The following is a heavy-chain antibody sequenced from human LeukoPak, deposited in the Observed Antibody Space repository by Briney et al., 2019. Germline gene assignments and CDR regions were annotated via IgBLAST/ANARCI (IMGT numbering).Heavy chain of an antibody. CDR2: VRLSGAT. D-gene: IGHD1-26*01. Sequence: SETLSLTCAVSGGSITTTNWWSWVRQPPGKGLEWIGEVRLSGATNYNPSLESRVSMSIGKSKNHLSLEVTSVTAADTAIYYCTRESGAFSPFGFWGQGTLLTVSS. V-gene: IGHV4-4*02. CDR1: GGSITTTNW. CDR3: TRESGAFSPFGF. J-gene: IGHJ4*02.